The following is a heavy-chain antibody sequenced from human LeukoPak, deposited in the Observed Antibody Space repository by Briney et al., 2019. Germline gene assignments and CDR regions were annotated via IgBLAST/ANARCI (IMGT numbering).Heavy chain of an antibody. Sequence: GGSLRLSCAASGFSFSRYNMYWVRQAPGQGLEWVSSITTTGGSLYYADSVKGRFTISRDNSKNTLYLQMGSLRAEDMAVYYCARAGYSSSWYGGYYMDVWGKGTTVTVSS. V-gene: IGHV3-21*01. D-gene: IGHD6-13*01. CDR3: ARAGYSSSWYGGYYMDV. J-gene: IGHJ6*03. CDR1: GFSFSRYN. CDR2: ITTTGGSL.